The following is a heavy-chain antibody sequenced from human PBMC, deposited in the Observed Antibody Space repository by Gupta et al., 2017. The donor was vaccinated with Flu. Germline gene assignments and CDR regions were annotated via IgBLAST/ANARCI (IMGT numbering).Heavy chain of an antibody. Sequence: IPSDSWNWIRQSPGRGLEWVGYLFTSGIIRYNPSLKGRATISGDTSKNQFSLKLFSVTAADTAVYYCARGVGYSYGQSFDSWGQGSLVTVTS. J-gene: IGHJ4*02. V-gene: IGHV4-4*08. D-gene: IGHD5-18*01. CDR2: LFTSGII. CDR1: IPSDS. CDR3: ARGVGYSYGQSFDS.